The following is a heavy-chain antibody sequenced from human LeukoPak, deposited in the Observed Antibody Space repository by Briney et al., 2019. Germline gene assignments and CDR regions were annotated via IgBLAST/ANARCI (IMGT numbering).Heavy chain of an antibody. V-gene: IGHV3-21*01. D-gene: IGHD1-26*01. CDR3: ARDRAMEVGAYYFDY. J-gene: IGHJ4*02. CDR2: ISSSISYI. Sequence: PRGSLRLSCAPSGFTFSSDSMNWVRQAPGKGLEWVSSISSSISYIYYADSVKGRFTISRDNAKNSLYLQMNSLRAEDTAVYYCARDRAMEVGAYYFDYWGQGTLVTVSS. CDR1: GFTFSSDS.